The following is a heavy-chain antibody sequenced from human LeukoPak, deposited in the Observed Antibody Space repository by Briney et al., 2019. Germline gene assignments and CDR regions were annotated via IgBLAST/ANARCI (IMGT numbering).Heavy chain of an antibody. CDR2: IYYSGST. CDR3: ARYSGGRFDY. CDR1: GGSISSGGYC. V-gene: IGHV4-31*03. Sequence: SETLSLTCTVSGGSISSGGYCWSWIRQHPGKGLEWIGYIYYSGSTYYNPSLKSRVTISVDTSKNQFSLKLSSVTAADTAVYYCARYSGGRFDYWGQGTLVTVSS. D-gene: IGHD2-15*01. J-gene: IGHJ4*02.